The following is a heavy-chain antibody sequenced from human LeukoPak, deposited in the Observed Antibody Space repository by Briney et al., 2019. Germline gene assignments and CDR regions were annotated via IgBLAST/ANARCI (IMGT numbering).Heavy chain of an antibody. CDR2: INWNGGST. CDR3: ARLSSTYSSGWYVY. D-gene: IGHD6-19*01. J-gene: IGHJ4*02. V-gene: IGHV3-20*04. CDR1: GFTFDDYG. Sequence: GGSLRLSCAASGFTFDDYGMSWVRQAPGKRLEWVSGINWNGGSTGYADSVKGRFTISRDNAKNSLYLQMNSLRAEDTALYYCARLSSTYSSGWYVYWGQGTLVTVSS.